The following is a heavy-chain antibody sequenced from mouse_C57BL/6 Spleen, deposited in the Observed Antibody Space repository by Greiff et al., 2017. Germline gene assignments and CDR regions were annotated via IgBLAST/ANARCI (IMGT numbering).Heavy chain of an antibody. Sequence: GKLVESGGGLVKPGGSLKLSCAASGFTFSSYAMSWVRQTPEKRLEWVATISDGGSYTYYPDNVKGRFTISRDNAKNNLYLQMSHLKSEDTAMYYCAREGKGYFDVWGTGTTVTVSS. CDR1: GFTFSSYA. V-gene: IGHV5-4*01. J-gene: IGHJ1*03. CDR3: AREGKGYFDV. CDR2: ISDGGSYT.